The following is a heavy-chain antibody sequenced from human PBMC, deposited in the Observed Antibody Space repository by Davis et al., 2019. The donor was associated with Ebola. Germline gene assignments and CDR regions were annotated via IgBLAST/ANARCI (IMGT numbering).Heavy chain of an antibody. Sequence: KGDGSLKNYVDSVKGRFTISRDNAKKSLYLEMNSLRAEDTAVYHCARDPTRTYYDFWSGSSDYYYGMDVWGQGTTVTVSS. J-gene: IGHJ6*02. CDR3: ARDPTRTYYDFWSGSSDYYYGMDV. CDR2: KGDGSLK. D-gene: IGHD3-3*01. V-gene: IGHV3-7*01.